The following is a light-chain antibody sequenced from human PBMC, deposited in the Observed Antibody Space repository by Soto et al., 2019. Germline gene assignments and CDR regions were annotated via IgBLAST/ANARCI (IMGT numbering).Light chain of an antibody. V-gene: IGKV3D-15*01. J-gene: IGKJ4*01. CDR1: QSVDSN. CDR3: QQYDSGPLT. CDR2: GAS. Sequence: EIVMTHSPGTLSLSTGEVATLSCRASQSVDSNLAWYQQKPGQAPRLLFYGASTRPTGIPDRFSGSGSGTEFTLTISSLQSEDFEVYFCQQYDSGPLTFGGGTKVDIK.